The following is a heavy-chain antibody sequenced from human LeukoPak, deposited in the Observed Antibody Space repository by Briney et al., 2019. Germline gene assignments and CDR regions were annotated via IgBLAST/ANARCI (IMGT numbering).Heavy chain of an antibody. Sequence: ASVKASCKASGGTFSSYAISWVRQAPGQGLEWMGRIIPILGIANYAQKFQGRVTITADKSTSTAYMELSSLRSEDAAVYYCARESAITSVAGTFDYWGQGTLVTVSS. J-gene: IGHJ4*02. V-gene: IGHV1-69*04. CDR3: ARESAITSVAGTFDY. CDR1: GGTFSSYA. CDR2: IIPILGIA. D-gene: IGHD6-19*01.